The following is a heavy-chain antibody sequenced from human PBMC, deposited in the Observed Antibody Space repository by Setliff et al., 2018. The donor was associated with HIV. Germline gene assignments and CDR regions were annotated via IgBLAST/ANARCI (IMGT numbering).Heavy chain of an antibody. CDR2: IENKAGNFAT. CDR1: GFTFSASP. D-gene: IGHD3-16*01. V-gene: IGHV3-73*01. Sequence: GSLRLSCAASGFTFSASPMHWVRQAPGKGLEWVGRIENKAGNFATVCAPSVTGRFTISRDDSKNTAYLQIKSLKTEDTAVYFCAKAFGGCPNPIEYPQHWGQGTLVTVSS. J-gene: IGHJ1*01. CDR3: AKAFGGCPNPIEYPQH.